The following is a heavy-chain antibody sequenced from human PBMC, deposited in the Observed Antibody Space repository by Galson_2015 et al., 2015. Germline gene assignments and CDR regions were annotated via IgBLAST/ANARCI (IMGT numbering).Heavy chain of an antibody. J-gene: IGHJ3*02. Sequence: SETLSLTCAVSGGSISSSNWWSWVRQPPGKGLEWIGEIYHSGSTNYNPSLKSRVTISVDKSKNQFSLKLSSVTAANTAVYYCARVTELERRSNAFDIWGQGTMVTVSS. CDR1: GGSISSSNW. V-gene: IGHV4-4*02. CDR3: ARVTELERRSNAFDI. D-gene: IGHD1-1*01. CDR2: IYHSGST.